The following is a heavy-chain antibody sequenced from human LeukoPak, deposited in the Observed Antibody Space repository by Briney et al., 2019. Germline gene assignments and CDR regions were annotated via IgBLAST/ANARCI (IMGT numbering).Heavy chain of an antibody. CDR3: ARVSYCSSTSCYKEGMDV. CDR2: INHSGST. J-gene: IGHJ6*02. CDR1: GRSFSGYY. V-gene: IGHV4-34*01. D-gene: IGHD2-2*02. Sequence: SETLSLTCAVYGRSFSGYYWSWIRQPPGKGLEWIGEINHSGSTNYNPSLKSRVTISVDTSKNQFSLKLSSATAADTAVYYCARVSYCSSTSCYKEGMDVWGQGTTVTVSS.